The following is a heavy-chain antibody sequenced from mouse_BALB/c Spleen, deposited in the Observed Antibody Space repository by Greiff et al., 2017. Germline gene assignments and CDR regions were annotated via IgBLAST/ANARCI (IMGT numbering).Heavy chain of an antibody. CDR1: GFSLTSYG. D-gene: IGHD2-4*01. J-gene: IGHJ4*01. CDR2: IWSGGST. Sequence: VQVVESGPGLVAPSQSLSITCTVSGFSLTSYGVHWVRQPPGKGLEWLGVIWSGGSTNYNSALMSRLSISKDNSKSQVFLKMNSMQTDDTAMYDCARGDYDGRNAMDYWGQGTSVTVSA. CDR3: ARGDYDGRNAMDY. V-gene: IGHV2-9*02.